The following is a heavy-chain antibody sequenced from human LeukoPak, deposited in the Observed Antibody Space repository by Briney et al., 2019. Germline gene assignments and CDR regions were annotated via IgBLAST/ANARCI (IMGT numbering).Heavy chain of an antibody. V-gene: IGHV1-2*02. CDR3: ASARDSGSYPSPFDY. D-gene: IGHD1-26*01. J-gene: IGHJ4*02. CDR1: GYTFTNYY. CDR2: INPNSGGT. Sequence: ASVKVSCKASGYTFTNYYMHWVRQAPGQGLEWMGWINPNSGGTNYPQKFQGRVTMTRDTSISTAYMDLSRLRSDDTAVYYCASARDSGSYPSPFDYWGQGTLVTVSS.